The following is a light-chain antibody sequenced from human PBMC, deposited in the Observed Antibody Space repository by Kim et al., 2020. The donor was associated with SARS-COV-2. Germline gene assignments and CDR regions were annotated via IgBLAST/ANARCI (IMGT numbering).Light chain of an antibody. CDR2: RAT. J-gene: IGKJ1*01. Sequence: ASVGDRVTITCRASHSVSGWLAWYQQKPGKSPKLLIYRATDLESGIPSRFSGSGSETDFTLTISSLQPDDFATYYCQQYNNFSWSFGHGTKVDIK. V-gene: IGKV1-5*03. CDR1: HSVSGW. CDR3: QQYNNFSWS.